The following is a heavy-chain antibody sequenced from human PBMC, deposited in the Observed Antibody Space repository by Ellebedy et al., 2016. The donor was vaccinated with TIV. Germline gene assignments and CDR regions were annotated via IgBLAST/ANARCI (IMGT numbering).Heavy chain of an antibody. CDR1: GFTFRSYV. D-gene: IGHD1-1*01. V-gene: IGHV3-30*04. CDR2: ISTDGNTK. J-gene: IGHJ4*02. CDR3: ARSLRDANEI. Sequence: GESLKISCAASGFTFRSYVMHWVRQTPGKGLEWVAVISTDGNTKYYADSVKGRFTISRDNSRSTADLQMDSLRRDDAAVYYCARSLRDANEIWGQGTQVTVS.